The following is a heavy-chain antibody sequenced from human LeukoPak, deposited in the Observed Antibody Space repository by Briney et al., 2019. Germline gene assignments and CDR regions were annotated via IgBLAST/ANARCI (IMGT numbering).Heavy chain of an antibody. CDR2: IYYSGST. CDR1: GGSIRSYY. J-gene: IGHJ4*02. CDR3: ARTPGGVAPFDY. D-gene: IGHD3-16*01. Sequence: SETLSLTCSVSGGSIRSYYWSWIRRPPGKGLEWIGYIYYSGSTNYIPSLKSRVTLSVDTSKNQFSLKLSSVTAADTAVYYCARTPGGVAPFDYWGQGTLVTVSS. V-gene: IGHV4-59*01.